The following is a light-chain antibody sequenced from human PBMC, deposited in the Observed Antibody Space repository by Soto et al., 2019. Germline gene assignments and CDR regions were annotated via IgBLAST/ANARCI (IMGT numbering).Light chain of an antibody. CDR1: QNINNY. CDR2: DAS. J-gene: IGKJ5*01. Sequence: DIPKTQDPYPLHATVRDRAPTHCQASQNINNYLNWYQQKPGRAPKLLIYDASNLEAGVPSRFRGSGSGTDFTFTISRLQPEDIATYYCQQYENRPTFGQGTRLEIK. CDR3: QQYENRPT. V-gene: IGKV1-33*01.